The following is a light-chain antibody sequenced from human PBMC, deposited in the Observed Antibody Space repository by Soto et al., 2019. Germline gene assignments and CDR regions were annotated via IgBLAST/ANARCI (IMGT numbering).Light chain of an antibody. CDR3: QQVNRYPPVT. Sequence: DIQLTQSPSFLSASVGDRVTITCRASEGISSYLARYKQKPGKAPKLMIYAASTLQSGVPSRFSGSGSGTEFTLTISNMQPEDFATYYFQQVNRYPPVTFGQGTKLEIK. V-gene: IGKV1-9*01. CDR2: AAS. CDR1: EGISSY. J-gene: IGKJ2*01.